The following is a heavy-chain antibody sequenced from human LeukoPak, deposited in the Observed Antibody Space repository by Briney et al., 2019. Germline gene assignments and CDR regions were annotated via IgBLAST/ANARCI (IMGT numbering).Heavy chain of an antibody. J-gene: IGHJ6*02. CDR2: ISAYNGNT. Sequence: GASVKVSCKASGYTFTSYGISWVRQAPGQGLEWMGWISAYNGNTNYAQKLQGRVTMTTDTSTSTAYMELRSLRSDDTAVYYCARESGDIYYYYGMDVWGQGTTVTVSS. CDR3: ARESGDIYYYYGMDV. V-gene: IGHV1-18*01. D-gene: IGHD3-10*01. CDR1: GYTFTSYG.